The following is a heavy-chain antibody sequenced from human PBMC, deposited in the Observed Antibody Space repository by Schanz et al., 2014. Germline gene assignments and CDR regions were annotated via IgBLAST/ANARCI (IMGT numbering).Heavy chain of an antibody. J-gene: IGHJ4*02. CDR2: VTWDGGYT. Sequence: EVQLVESGGVVVQPGGSLRLSCAGSGFTFDDYTMPWVRQPPGKGLEWVSLVTWDGGYTYYADSVKGRFTISRDNSKNTLFLQMSSLRAEDTAVYYCARDGDFDYWGQGTLVTVSS. V-gene: IGHV3-43*01. CDR1: GFTFDDYT. CDR3: ARDGDFDY.